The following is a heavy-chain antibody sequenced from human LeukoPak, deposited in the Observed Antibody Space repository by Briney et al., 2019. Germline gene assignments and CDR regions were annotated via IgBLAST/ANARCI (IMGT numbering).Heavy chain of an antibody. J-gene: IGHJ6*03. V-gene: IGHV1-69*13. CDR1: GYTFTSYG. CDR2: IIPIFGTA. D-gene: IGHD3-16*01. Sequence: ASVKVSCKASGYTFTSYGISWVRQAPGQGLEWMGGIIPIFGTANYAQKFQGRVTITADESTSTAYMELSSLRSDDTAVYYCARAILTYYYYYYMDVWGKGTTVTVSS. CDR3: ARAILTYYYYYYMDV.